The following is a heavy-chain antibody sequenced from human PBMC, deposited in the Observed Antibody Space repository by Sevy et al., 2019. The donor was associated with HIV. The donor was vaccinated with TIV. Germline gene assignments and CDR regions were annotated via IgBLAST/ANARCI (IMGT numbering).Heavy chain of an antibody. CDR2: ISSGGGGT. Sequence: GGSLRLSCAASGFTFNNYAMSWVRQAPGKGLEGKGLEWVSTISSGGGGTYYADSVRGRFTTSRDNSKNTLYLQVNGLRVEDKAVYYCAKHYIGDIADGWYFDLWGRGTLVTVSS. J-gene: IGHJ2*01. D-gene: IGHD6-13*01. CDR3: AKHYIGDIADGWYFDL. CDR1: GFTFNNYA. V-gene: IGHV3-23*01.